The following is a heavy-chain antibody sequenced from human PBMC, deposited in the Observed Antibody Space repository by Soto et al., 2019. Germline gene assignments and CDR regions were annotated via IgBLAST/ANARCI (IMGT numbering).Heavy chain of an antibody. V-gene: IGHV4-34*01. CDR2: INDGGGT. D-gene: IGHD1-26*01. Sequence: PSETLSLTCAVYGGSFSGYFWNWIRQPPGKGLEWIGEINDGGGTKYNSSLKSRVTISVDTSKNQFSLKLTSVTAADASVYYCTRRPSGSSDIRWGRGTLVTVSS. J-gene: IGHJ4*02. CDR1: GGSFSGYF. CDR3: TRRPSGSSDIR.